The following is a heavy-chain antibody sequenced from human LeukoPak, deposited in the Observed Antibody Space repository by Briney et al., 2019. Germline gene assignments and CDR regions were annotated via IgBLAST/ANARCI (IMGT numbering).Heavy chain of an antibody. Sequence: PSETLSLTCTVSGGSISSYYWSWIRQPPGKGLEWIGYIYYSGSTNYNPSLKSRVTTSVDTSKNQFSLKLSSVTAADTAVYYCARLGRRYSGSYGDAFDIWGQGTMVTVSS. CDR3: ARLGRRYSGSYGDAFDI. D-gene: IGHD1-26*01. V-gene: IGHV4-59*08. CDR1: GGSISSYY. CDR2: IYYSGST. J-gene: IGHJ3*02.